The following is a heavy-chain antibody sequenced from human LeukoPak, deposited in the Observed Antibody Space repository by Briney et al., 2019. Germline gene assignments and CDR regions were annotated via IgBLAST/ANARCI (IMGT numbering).Heavy chain of an antibody. D-gene: IGHD3-10*01. CDR2: IIPIFGTA. V-gene: IGHV1-69*01. J-gene: IGHJ4*02. CDR1: GGTFSSYA. Sequence: ASVKVSCKASGGTFSSYAISWVRQAPGQGLEWMGGIIPIFGTANYAQKFQGRVTITADESTSTAYMELSSLRSEDTAVYYCASLYYYGSGSYMDYWGQGTLVTVSS. CDR3: ASLYYYGSGSYMDY.